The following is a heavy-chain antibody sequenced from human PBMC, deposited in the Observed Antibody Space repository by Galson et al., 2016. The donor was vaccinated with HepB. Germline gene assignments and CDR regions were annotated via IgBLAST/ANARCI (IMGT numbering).Heavy chain of an antibody. V-gene: IGHV3-72*01. Sequence: SLRLSCAASGMTFSDYYMDWVRQAPGKGLEWVGRCRNKANSYTTEYAASVKGRFTISRDDSKNSLYLQMNSLKSEDTAVYYCTRRVPGGDGFDIWGQGTMVTVSS. CDR1: GMTFSDYY. CDR2: CRNKANSYTT. J-gene: IGHJ3*02. D-gene: IGHD3-10*01. CDR3: TRRVPGGDGFDI.